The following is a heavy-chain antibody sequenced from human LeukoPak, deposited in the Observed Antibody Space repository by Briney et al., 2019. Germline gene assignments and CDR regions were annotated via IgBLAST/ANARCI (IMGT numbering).Heavy chain of an antibody. CDR1: GGSISSSSYY. Sequence: SETLSLTCTVSGGSISSSSYYWGWIRQPPGKGLEWIGSIYYSGSTYYNPSLKSRVTISVDTSKNQFSLKLSSVTAADTAVYYCVVYGSGPSAPNYYYYRDFWGKGTTVTVSS. CDR2: IYYSGST. V-gene: IGHV4-39*01. CDR3: VVYGSGPSAPNYYYYRDF. D-gene: IGHD2-2*01. J-gene: IGHJ6*03.